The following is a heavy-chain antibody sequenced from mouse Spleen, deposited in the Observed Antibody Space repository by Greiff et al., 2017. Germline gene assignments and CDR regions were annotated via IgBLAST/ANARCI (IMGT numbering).Heavy chain of an antibody. CDR3: ARPLVGAHYAMDY. Sequence: EVQRVESGGGLVKPGGSLKLSCAASGFTFSDYGMHWVRQAPEKGLEWVAYISSGSSTIYYADTVKGRFTISRDNAKNTLFLQMTSLRSEDTAMYYCARPLVGAHYAMDYWGQGTSVTVSS. D-gene: IGHD2-10*02. CDR1: GFTFSDYG. V-gene: IGHV5-17*01. J-gene: IGHJ4*01. CDR2: ISSGSSTI.